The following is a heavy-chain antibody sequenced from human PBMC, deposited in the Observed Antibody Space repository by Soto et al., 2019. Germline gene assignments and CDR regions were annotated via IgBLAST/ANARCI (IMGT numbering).Heavy chain of an antibody. CDR2: MYYSGST. J-gene: IGHJ5*02. D-gene: IGHD2-15*01. CDR1: GGSISSSDFY. CDR3: AVVDSTGNWFDP. Sequence: SETLSLTCTVSGGSISSSDFYWGWLRQTPGKGLEFIGSMYYSGSTYYNPSLKSRLTISVDTSKNQFTLKLISVTAADTAVYYCAVVDSTGNWFDPWGEGALVTVSA. V-gene: IGHV4-39*01.